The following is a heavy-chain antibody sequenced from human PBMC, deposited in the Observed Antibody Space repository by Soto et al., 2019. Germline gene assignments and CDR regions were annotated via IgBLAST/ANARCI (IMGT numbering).Heavy chain of an antibody. D-gene: IGHD3-10*01. CDR1: GGSISSSNW. J-gene: IGHJ4*02. Sequence: QVQLQESGPGLVKPSGTLSLTCAVSGGSISSSNWWSWVRQPPGKGLEWIGEIYHSGSTNYNPSLKSRVTISVDNSKNQFSQRLSSGTAADTAVYYCARQLGSEGSYWRGAFDYWGQGTLVTVSS. CDR3: ARQLGSEGSYWRGAFDY. V-gene: IGHV4-4*02. CDR2: IYHSGST.